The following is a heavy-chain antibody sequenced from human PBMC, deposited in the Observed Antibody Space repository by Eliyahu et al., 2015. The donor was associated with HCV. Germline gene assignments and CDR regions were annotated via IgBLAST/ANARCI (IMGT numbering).Heavy chain of an antibody. CDR3: TTAGSHFYGSGNYFIDFTIGGMDV. D-gene: IGHD3-10*01. CDR1: GFXFSXAW. J-gene: IGHJ6*02. Sequence: EVQLVESGGGLVRPGGSLRLSCXASGFXFSXAWXXWVRQAPGKGLEWVGRIKSNIDGGTTDYAAPVKGRFTISRDDAKNTLFLQMNNLKTEDTAMYYCTTAGSHFYGSGNYFIDFTIGGMDVWGQGTTVTVSS. CDR2: IKSNIDGGTT. V-gene: IGHV3-15*01.